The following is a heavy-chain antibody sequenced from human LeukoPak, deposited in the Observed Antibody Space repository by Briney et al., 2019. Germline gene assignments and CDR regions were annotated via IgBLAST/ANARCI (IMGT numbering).Heavy chain of an antibody. Sequence: GGSLRLSCSASGFTFSSYAMHWVRQAPGKGLEDVSAISSNGGSTYYANSVKGRFTISRDNAKNTLYLQMGSLRAEDMAVYYCPRGGPYGDYVPDFADYWGQGTLVTVSS. CDR3: PRGGPYGDYVPDFADY. CDR1: GFTFSSYA. V-gene: IGHV3-64*01. D-gene: IGHD4-17*01. J-gene: IGHJ4*02. CDR2: ISSNGGST.